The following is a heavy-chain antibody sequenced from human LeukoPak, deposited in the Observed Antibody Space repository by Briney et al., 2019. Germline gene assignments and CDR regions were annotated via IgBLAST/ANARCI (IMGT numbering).Heavy chain of an antibody. V-gene: IGHV3-74*01. D-gene: IGHD4-11*01. CDR3: ARAGEGLQSYGFDM. J-gene: IGHJ3*02. Sequence: GGSLRLSCAASGFTFSSHCMHWVREGPGKGLVWVSRINSDGSSTGYEYSVKGRFTISRDNAKNTLDLQMNNLRAEDTAVYYCARAGEGLQSYGFDMWGQGTKVSVST. CDR2: INSDGSST. CDR1: GFTFSSHC.